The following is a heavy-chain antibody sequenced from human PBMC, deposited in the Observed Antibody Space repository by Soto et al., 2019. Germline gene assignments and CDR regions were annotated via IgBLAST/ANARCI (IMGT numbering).Heavy chain of an antibody. D-gene: IGHD3-3*01. J-gene: IGHJ6*02. CDR3: ARVPAPYLEWSFPGNYNGMDV. V-gene: IGHV4-61*01. Sequence: QVQLQESGPGLVKPSETLSLTCTLSGASVSSGSYYWSWIRQSPGEGLEWLGYIYYRGTTNSNPSLRSRVTISLDPSNTQFTLNLSPVTAADTAVYYCARVPAPYLEWSFPGNYNGMDVWGQGTTVIVSS. CDR1: GASVSSGSYY. CDR2: IYYRGTT.